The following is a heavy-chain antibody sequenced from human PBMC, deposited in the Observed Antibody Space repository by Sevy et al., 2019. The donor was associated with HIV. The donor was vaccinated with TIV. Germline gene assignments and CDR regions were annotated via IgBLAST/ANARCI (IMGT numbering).Heavy chain of an antibody. D-gene: IGHD5-18*01. CDR3: RTWIQQSFRDY. CDR2: IKPSGTGK. V-gene: IGHV3-7*01. Sequence: GGSLRLSCAASGFTFSSYWMTWVRQAPGKRPEWVADIKPSGTGKKYVDSVKGRFTVSRDNAKNILYLQMNSLRVEDTAVYYCRTWIQQSFRDYWGQGTLVTVSS. CDR1: GFTFSSYW. J-gene: IGHJ4*02.